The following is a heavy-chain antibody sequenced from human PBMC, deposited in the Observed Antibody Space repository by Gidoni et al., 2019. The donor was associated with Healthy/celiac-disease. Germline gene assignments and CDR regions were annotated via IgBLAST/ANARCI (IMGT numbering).Heavy chain of an antibody. CDR2: IIPIFGTA. J-gene: IGHJ6*02. V-gene: IGHV1-69*01. Sequence: QVQLVQSGAEVKKPGSSVKVSCKASGGTFSSYAISWVRQAAGQGLEWMGGIIPIFGTANYAQKFQGRVTITADESTSTAYMELSSLRSEDTAVYYCARDSGYYYDSSGYIEIDVWGQGTTVTVSS. CDR3: ARDSGYYYDSSGYIEIDV. CDR1: GGTFSSYA. D-gene: IGHD3-22*01.